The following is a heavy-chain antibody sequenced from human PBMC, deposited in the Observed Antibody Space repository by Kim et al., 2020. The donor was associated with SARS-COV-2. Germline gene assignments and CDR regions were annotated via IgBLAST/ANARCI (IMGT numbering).Heavy chain of an antibody. V-gene: IGHV3-33*06. Sequence: GGSLRLSCAASGFTFSYYGMHWVRQAPGKGLEWVAVIWYDGSNKYYADSVEGRFTISRDNAKNTLYLQMNSLRAEDTAVYYCAKDFHYYDSSEEEYYYYGMDVWGQGTTVTVSS. J-gene: IGHJ6*02. CDR3: AKDFHYYDSSEEEYYYYGMDV. D-gene: IGHD3-22*01. CDR2: IWYDGSNK. CDR1: GFTFSYYG.